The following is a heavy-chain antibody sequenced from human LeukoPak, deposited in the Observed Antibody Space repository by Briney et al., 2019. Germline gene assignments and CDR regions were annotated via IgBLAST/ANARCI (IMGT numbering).Heavy chain of an antibody. CDR3: AKDSQEQWLVFDY. J-gene: IGHJ4*02. V-gene: IGHV3-7*01. CDR1: GFTFSSYW. CDR2: IKQDGSEK. D-gene: IGHD6-19*01. Sequence: PGGSLRLSCAASGFTFSSYWMSWVRQAPGKGLEWVANIKQDGSEKYYVDSVKGRFTISRDNAKNSLYLQINSLRAEDTAVYYCAKDSQEQWLVFDYWGQGTLVTVSS.